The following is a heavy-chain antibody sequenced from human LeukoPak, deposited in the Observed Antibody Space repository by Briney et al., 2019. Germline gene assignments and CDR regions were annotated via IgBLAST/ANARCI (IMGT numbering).Heavy chain of an antibody. CDR2: IFPSGSA. CDR3: ARRNHYFYYMDV. Sequence: SETLSLTCTVSGGSISTYYWSWIRQSPGKGLEWIGYIFPSGSAFYNPSLESRVTISLDTSGNQFSLTLSSVTAADTAVYYCARRNHYFYYMDVWGKGTTVTVSS. J-gene: IGHJ6*03. CDR1: GGSISTYY. V-gene: IGHV4-4*09.